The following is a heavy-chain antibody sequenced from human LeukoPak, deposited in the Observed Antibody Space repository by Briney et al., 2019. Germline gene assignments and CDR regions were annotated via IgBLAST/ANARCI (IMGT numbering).Heavy chain of an antibody. Sequence: GGSLRLSCAASGFTFSSYAVSWVRQAPGRGLEWVSSISGSGDSTYYADSVKGRFTISRDNSKNTLYLQMNSLRAEDTAVYYCAKASRLLHGSGSYPGYFDYWGQGALVTVSS. J-gene: IGHJ4*02. CDR3: AKASRLLHGSGSYPGYFDY. CDR1: GFTFSSYA. D-gene: IGHD3-10*01. V-gene: IGHV3-23*01. CDR2: ISGSGDST.